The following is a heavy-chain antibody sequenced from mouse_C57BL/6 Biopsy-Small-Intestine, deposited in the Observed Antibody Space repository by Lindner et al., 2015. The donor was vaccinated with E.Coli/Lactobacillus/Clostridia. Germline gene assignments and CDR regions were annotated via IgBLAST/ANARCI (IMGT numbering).Heavy chain of an antibody. J-gene: IGHJ2*01. CDR1: GYAFSSSW. CDR3: ARWVYFDY. Sequence: LQESGPELVKPGASVKISCKASGYAFSSSWMNWVKQRPGKGLEWIGRIYPGDGDTNYNGKFKAKATLTADKSSSTAYMQLSSLTSEDSAVYFCARWVYFDYWGQGTTLTVSS. CDR2: IYPGDGDT. V-gene: IGHV1-82*01.